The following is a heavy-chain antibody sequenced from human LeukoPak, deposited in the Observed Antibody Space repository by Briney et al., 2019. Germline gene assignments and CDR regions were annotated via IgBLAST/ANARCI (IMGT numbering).Heavy chain of an antibody. D-gene: IGHD3-22*01. CDR3: AKAPLYYDYWQYYFDY. CDR1: GYTFTSYD. Sequence: ASVKVSCKASGYTFTSYDINWVRQATGQGLEWMGWMNPNSGNTGYAQKFQGRVTMTRNTSISTAYMELSSLRSEDTAVYYCAKAPLYYDYWQYYFDYWGQGTLVTVSS. CDR2: MNPNSGNT. V-gene: IGHV1-8*01. J-gene: IGHJ4*02.